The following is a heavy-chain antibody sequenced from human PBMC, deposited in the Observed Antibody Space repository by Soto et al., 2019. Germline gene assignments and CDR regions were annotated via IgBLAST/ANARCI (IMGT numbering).Heavy chain of an antibody. CDR1: GFTLSSFG. Sequence: EVQLVEAGGGLVQPGGSLRLSCAASGFTLSSFGMNWVRQPPGKGLEWVSFISSTGNTIFYVDYIQGRFTISRDNAKNSLYLQMNSLRAEDTAVYYCARVEGTNSALHYWGQGTLVTVSS. CDR2: ISSTGNTI. V-gene: IGHV3-48*03. J-gene: IGHJ4*02. CDR3: ARVEGTNSALHY. D-gene: IGHD1-1*01.